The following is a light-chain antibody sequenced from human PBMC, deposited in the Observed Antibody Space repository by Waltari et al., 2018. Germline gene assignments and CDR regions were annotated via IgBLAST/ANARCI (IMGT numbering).Light chain of an antibody. CDR3: MQGLQTSYT. V-gene: IGKV2-28*01. J-gene: IGKJ2*01. CDR1: QSLLHRSGYNY. CDR2: LGS. Sequence: DIVMTQSPLSLPVPPGRPASTSCRSSQSLLHRSGYNYLAWYVQKPGQSPQLLIYLGSNRASGVPDRFSGSGSGTDFTLKISRVEAEDVGVYYCMQGLQTSYTFGQGTKLEIK.